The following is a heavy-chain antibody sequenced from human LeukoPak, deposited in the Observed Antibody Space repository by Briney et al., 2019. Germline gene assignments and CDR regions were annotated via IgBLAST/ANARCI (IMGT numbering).Heavy chain of an antibody. J-gene: IGHJ5*02. CDR1: GYTFTYYY. V-gene: IGHV1-2*02. CDR2: INPNSGGT. CDR3: ARGVESAYNWFDP. Sequence: GASVKVSCKASGYTFTYYYMHWVRQAPGQGLEWMGWINPNSGGTNYEQKFQGRVTMTRDTSINTAYVELNRLRSDDTAVYFCARGVESAYNWFDPWGQGTLVTVSS.